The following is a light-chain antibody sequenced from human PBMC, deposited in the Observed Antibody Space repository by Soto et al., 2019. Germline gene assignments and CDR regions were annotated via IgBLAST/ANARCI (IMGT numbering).Light chain of an antibody. V-gene: IGKV1-5*03. CDR3: QHYNGYSEA. CDR1: QTISSW. CDR2: KAS. J-gene: IGKJ1*01. Sequence: DIQMTQSPSTLSGSVGDRVTITCRASQTISSWLAWYQQKPGKAPKLLIYKASTLKSGVPSRFSGSGSGTEFTLTISSLQPDDLATYYCQHYNGYSEAFGQGTKVELK.